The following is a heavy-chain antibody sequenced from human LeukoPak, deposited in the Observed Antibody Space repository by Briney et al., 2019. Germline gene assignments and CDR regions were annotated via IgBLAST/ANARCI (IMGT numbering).Heavy chain of an antibody. CDR1: GYRFTHYY. Sequence: SSVTVSCKASGYRFTHYYMHRVRQAPGQRLEWIGLITSSGGDTSYAQKFEGRVTMTRDTSTRTVYMELSSLTSEDTAVYYCARDLRRSGYNWGCDHWGQGTLVTVSP. CDR3: ARDLRRSGYNWGCDH. D-gene: IGHD5-24*01. V-gene: IGHV1-46*01. J-gene: IGHJ4*02. CDR2: ITSSGGDT.